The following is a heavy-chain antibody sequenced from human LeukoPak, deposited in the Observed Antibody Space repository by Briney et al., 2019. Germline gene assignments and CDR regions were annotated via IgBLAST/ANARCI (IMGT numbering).Heavy chain of an antibody. CDR3: ARGLGGRGKNWFDP. CDR1: GFTFSRYS. V-gene: IGHV3-21*01. J-gene: IGHJ5*02. CDR2: ISKSSSYM. Sequence: GGSLRLSCAASGFTFSRYSMNWVRQAPGKGLEWVSSISKSSSYMYYADSVKGRFTISRDNAKNSLYLQMNSLRAEDTAVYYCARGLGGRGKNWFDPWGQGTLVTVSS. D-gene: IGHD3-16*01.